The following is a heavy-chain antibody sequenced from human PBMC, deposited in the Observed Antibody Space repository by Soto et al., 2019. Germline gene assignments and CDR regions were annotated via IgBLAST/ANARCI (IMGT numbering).Heavy chain of an antibody. V-gene: IGHV1-2*02. CDR1: GYTFTGHY. D-gene: IGHD3-10*01. Sequence: ASVKVSCKASGYTFTGHYIHWVRQAPGQGPEWMGEIGPASGDTRYAQKFQGRVTMTRDTSITTVYMELNNMSPDDTAVYYCGRGRSGQLVVFYWGQGTPVTVSS. J-gene: IGHJ4*01. CDR3: GRGRSGQLVVFY. CDR2: IGPASGDT.